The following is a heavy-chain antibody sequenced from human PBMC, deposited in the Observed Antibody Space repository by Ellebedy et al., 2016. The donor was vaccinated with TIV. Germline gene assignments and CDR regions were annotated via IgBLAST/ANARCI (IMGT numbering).Heavy chain of an antibody. Sequence: MPSESLSLTCTVSGGSIRSYYWTWIRQPPGKGLEWIGYHYYTGSTNYNPSLKSRVIISVDTSKNQFSLKLSSVTAADTAVYYCARLLITKVYGMDVWGQGTTVTVSS. CDR3: ARLLITKVYGMDV. CDR1: GGSIRSYY. CDR2: HYYTGST. D-gene: IGHD3-10*01. J-gene: IGHJ6*02. V-gene: IGHV4-59*12.